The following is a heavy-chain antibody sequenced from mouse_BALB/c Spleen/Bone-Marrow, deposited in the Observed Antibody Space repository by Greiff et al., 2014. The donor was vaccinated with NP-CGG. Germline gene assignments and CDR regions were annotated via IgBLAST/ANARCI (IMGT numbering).Heavy chain of an antibody. CDR1: GFSLTSYG. J-gene: IGHJ2*01. CDR2: IWAGGST. V-gene: IGHV2-9*02. D-gene: IGHD1-2*01. CDR3: ARYYCGCRNY. Sequence: VKLVESGPGLVPPSQTLSITCTVSGFSLTSYGVHWVRQSPGKGLEWLGVIWAGGSTNYNSALMSRLSISKDNPKSQVFLKMNSLQTDDTAMYYCARYYCGCRNYWGQGTTLPDPS.